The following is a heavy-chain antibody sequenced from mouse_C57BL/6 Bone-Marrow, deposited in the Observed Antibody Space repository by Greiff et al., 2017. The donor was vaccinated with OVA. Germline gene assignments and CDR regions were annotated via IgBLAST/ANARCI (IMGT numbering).Heavy chain of an antibody. V-gene: IGHV5-9-1*02. CDR2: ISSGGDYI. Sequence: EVQLVESGEGLVKPGGSLKLSCAASGFTFSSYAMSWVRQTPEKRLEWVAYISSGGDYIYYADTVKGRFTISRDNARNTLYLQMSSLKSEDTAMYYCTRDHYSNPWFAYWGQGTLVTVSA. D-gene: IGHD2-5*01. J-gene: IGHJ3*01. CDR3: TRDHYSNPWFAY. CDR1: GFTFSSYA.